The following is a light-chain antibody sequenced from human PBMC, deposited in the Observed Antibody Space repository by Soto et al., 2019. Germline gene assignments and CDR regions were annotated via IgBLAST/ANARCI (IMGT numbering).Light chain of an antibody. CDR1: SSDVGGQYY. Sequence: SALAQPRSVSGSPGQSVTISCTGASSDVGGQYYVSWYQHHPGKGPKLIIYDVNKRPSGVPDRFSGSKSGNTATLTISGLQAEDESDYYCSSYAGSYTSYVFGTGTRSPS. CDR3: SSYAGSYTSYV. J-gene: IGLJ1*01. V-gene: IGLV2-11*01. CDR2: DVN.